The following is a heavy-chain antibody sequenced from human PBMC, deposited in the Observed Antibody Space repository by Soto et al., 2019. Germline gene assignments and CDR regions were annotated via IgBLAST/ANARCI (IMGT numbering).Heavy chain of an antibody. CDR1: GYTFTPFY. J-gene: IGHJ6*02. D-gene: IGHD6-13*01. Sequence: SVKFSCKASGYTFTPFYITWVRQSPGQGLEWLGGISPRNVNTNYAQKFQERVTITRDMSTSTAYMELSSLRSEDTAVYYCAAEASGTDHYYYGMDVWGQGTTVTVSS. CDR2: ISPRNVNT. V-gene: IGHV1-58*02. CDR3: AAEASGTDHYYYGMDV.